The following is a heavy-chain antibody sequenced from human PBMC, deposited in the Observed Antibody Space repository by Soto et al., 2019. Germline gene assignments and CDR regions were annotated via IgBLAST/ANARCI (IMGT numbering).Heavy chain of an antibody. CDR3: GRDSAILPGSYFDY. CDR2: INCKTGQT. V-gene: IGHV1-2*02. CDR1: GYTFTDYY. J-gene: IGHJ4*02. Sequence: QVQLVQSGAEMKEPGAAVKVSCKASGYTFTDYYIHWVRQAPGQGLEWMAWINCKTGQTRYAQKFQGRLTVTSATSITTSHMDLSGLRFDDAATYYCGRDSAILPGSYFDYWGQGSLVSVSS. D-gene: IGHD2-21*02.